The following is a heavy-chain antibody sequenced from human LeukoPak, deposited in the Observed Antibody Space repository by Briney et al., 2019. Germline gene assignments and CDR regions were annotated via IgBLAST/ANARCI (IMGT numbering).Heavy chain of an antibody. J-gene: IGHJ3*02. CDR2: INPNSGGT. D-gene: IGHD2-15*01. CDR1: GYTFTSYY. Sequence: ASVKVSCKASGYTFTSYYMHWVRQAPGQGLEWMGLINPNSGGTNYAQKFQGWVTMTRDTSISTAYMELSRLRSDDTAVYYCARESNADCSGGSCHGGSYAFDIWGQGTMVTVSS. V-gene: IGHV1-2*04. CDR3: ARESNADCSGGSCHGGSYAFDI.